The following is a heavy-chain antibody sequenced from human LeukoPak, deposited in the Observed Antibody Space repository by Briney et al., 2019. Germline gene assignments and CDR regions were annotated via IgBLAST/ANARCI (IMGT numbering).Heavy chain of an antibody. D-gene: IGHD2-21*01. V-gene: IGHV3-7*04. CDR3: TRGSFHYSPLF. Sequence: GGSLRLSCVGSGFTFSDYSMSWVRQAPGKGLEWVANIKQDGSEKQYVDAVKGRFTISRDNAKNSLYLQMTSLRAQDTAVYYYTRGSFHYSPLFWGEGTLVTVSS. CDR2: IKQDGSEK. CDR1: GFTFSDYS. J-gene: IGHJ4*02.